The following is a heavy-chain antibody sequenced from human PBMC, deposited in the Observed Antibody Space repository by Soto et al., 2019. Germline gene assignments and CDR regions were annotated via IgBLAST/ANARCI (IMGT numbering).Heavy chain of an antibody. Sequence: EVQLVESGGGLVKPGGSLRLSCAASGFTFSSYGMNWVRQAPGKGLEWVSSISSSSSYIYYADSVKGRFTISRDNAKNPLFIQMNTLRAAATAVYYGTSDGGRRGGGYFDLWGRGTLVTVSS. CDR3: TSDGGRRGGGYFDL. J-gene: IGHJ2*01. D-gene: IGHD1-26*01. V-gene: IGHV3-21*01. CDR2: ISSSSSYI. CDR1: GFTFSSYG.